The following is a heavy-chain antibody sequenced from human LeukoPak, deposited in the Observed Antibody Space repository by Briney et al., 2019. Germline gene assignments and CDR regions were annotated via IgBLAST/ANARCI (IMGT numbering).Heavy chain of an antibody. CDR3: AKSTGLYFYGVDV. J-gene: IGHJ6*02. D-gene: IGHD3-10*01. CDR1: GFTFDNFG. V-gene: IGHV3-9*01. CDR2: ISWNSNNI. Sequence: QSGGSLRLSCAASGFTFDNFGMYWFRQAPGRGPEWVTAISWNSNNIAYADSVKGRFTLSRDNAKNSLYLQMNSLRTEDTALYYCAKSTGLYFYGVDVWGQGTTVTVSS.